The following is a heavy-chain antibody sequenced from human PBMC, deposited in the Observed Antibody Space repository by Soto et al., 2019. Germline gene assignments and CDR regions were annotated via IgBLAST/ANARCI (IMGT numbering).Heavy chain of an antibody. Sequence: QVQLVESGGGVVQPGRSLRLSCAASGFTFSSYAMHWVRQAPGKGLEWVAVISYDGSNKYYADSVKGRFTISRDNSKNTLYLQMNSLRTEDTAVHYCARDGNYCDSSGPCFDYWGQGTLVTVSS. V-gene: IGHV3-30-3*01. CDR3: ARDGNYCDSSGPCFDY. J-gene: IGHJ4*02. CDR2: ISYDGSNK. D-gene: IGHD3-22*01. CDR1: GFTFSSYA.